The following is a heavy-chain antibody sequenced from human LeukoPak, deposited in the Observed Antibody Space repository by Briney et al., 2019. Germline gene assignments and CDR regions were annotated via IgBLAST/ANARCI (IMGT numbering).Heavy chain of an antibody. D-gene: IGHD3-22*01. CDR3: ARAPYYHDSSGYYYGQFDY. CDR1: GGSISTYY. CDR2: IYYTGST. V-gene: IGHV4-59*01. Sequence: KTSETLSLTCIVSGGSISTYYWSWIRQPPGKGLEWIGYIYYTGSTNYNPSLKSRVTISVDTSKNQFSLELNSVTAADTAVYYCARAPYYHDSSGYYYGQFDYWGQGTLVTVSS. J-gene: IGHJ4*02.